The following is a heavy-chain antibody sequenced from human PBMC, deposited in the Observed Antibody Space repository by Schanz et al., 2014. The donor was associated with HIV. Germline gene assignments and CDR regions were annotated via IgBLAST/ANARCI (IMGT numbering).Heavy chain of an antibody. J-gene: IGHJ5*02. D-gene: IGHD6-13*01. Sequence: QEQLVESGGGVVQPGKSLRXXXAASGXTXXXXXXXXXXXXPATGRRRVAVKWYDGTKIDYADSVKGRFTVSRDNSKNMLYLQMNSLRAEDTAVYYCAREYYSRNWNWFDPWGQGTLVTVSS. CDR2: KWYDGTKI. CDR3: AREYYSRNWNWFDP. CDR1: GXTXXXXX. V-gene: IGHV3-33*01.